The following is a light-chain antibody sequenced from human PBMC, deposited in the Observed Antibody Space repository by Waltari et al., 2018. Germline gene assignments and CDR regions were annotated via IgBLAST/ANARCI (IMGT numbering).Light chain of an antibody. V-gene: IGKV3-11*01. Sequence: IVLTQSPATLSLSPGERATLSCRASQTVSTYLAWFQQKLGQAPRLLIYDASNRAPGIPARFSGSGSGTDFSLAISSLEPEDFAVYYCHQRSLWPWTFGQGTKV. CDR2: DAS. J-gene: IGKJ1*01. CDR1: QTVSTY. CDR3: HQRSLWPWT.